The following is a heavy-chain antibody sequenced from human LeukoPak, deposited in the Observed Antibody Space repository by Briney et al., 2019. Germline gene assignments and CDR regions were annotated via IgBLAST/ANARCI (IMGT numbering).Heavy chain of an antibody. Sequence: ASVKVSCKASGYTFTGYYMHWVRQAPGQGLEWMGWINPNSGGTNYAQKFQGRVTVTRNTSISTAYMELSSLRSEDTVVYYCARGVRYFDWFYYYGMDIWGQGTTVTVSS. V-gene: IGHV1-2*02. CDR3: ARGVRYFDWFYYYGMDI. CDR1: GYTFTGYY. CDR2: INPNSGGT. J-gene: IGHJ6*02. D-gene: IGHD3-9*01.